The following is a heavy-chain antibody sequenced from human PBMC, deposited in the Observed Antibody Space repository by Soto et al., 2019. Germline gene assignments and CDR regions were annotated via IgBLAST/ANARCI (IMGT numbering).Heavy chain of an antibody. CDR1: GFTFSSYA. Sequence: EVQLLESGGGLVQPGGSLRLSCAASGFTFSSYAMSWVRQAPGKGLEWLSDISGSGGSTYYADSVKGRFTISRDNSKNTLYLQMNSLRAEDTAVYYCAKQRLYRGSYYDYWGQGTLVTVSS. V-gene: IGHV3-23*01. CDR2: ISGSGGST. J-gene: IGHJ4*02. CDR3: AKQRLYRGSYYDY. D-gene: IGHD1-26*01.